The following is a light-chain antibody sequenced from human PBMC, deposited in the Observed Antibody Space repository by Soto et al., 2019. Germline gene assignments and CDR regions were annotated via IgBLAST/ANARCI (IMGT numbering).Light chain of an antibody. J-gene: IGKJ4*01. CDR2: GAS. CDR3: QQYDNWPPLT. Sequence: EIVMTQSPVTLSVSPGERATLSCRASQSVSSNLAWYQKKPGQAPRLLIYGASTRATGIPARFSGSGSGTEFTLTISSLQSEDFAYSRCQQYDNWPPLTVGGGTKVEI. V-gene: IGKV3-15*01. CDR1: QSVSSN.